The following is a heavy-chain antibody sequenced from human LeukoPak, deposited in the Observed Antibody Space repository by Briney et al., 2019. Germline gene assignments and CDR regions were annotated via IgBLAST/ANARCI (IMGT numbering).Heavy chain of an antibody. D-gene: IGHD4-17*01. CDR3: ARKSYGDYDWYFDL. V-gene: IGHV3-48*04. CDR2: ISSSGSTI. CDR1: GFTFSSYS. J-gene: IGHJ2*01. Sequence: GESLRLSCAASGFTFSSYSMNWVRQAPGRGLEWVSYISSSGSTIYYADSVKGRFTISRDNAKNSLYLQMNSLRAEDTAVYYCARKSYGDYDWYFDLWGRGTLVTVSS.